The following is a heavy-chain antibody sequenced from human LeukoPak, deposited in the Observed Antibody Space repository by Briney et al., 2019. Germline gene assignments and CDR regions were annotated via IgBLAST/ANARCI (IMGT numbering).Heavy chain of an antibody. CDR1: GGSFSGYY. CDR3: ARGEAFWSGYYIRRYYYYMDV. D-gene: IGHD3-3*01. Sequence: PSXXLSLTCAVYGGSFSGYYWSWIRQPPGKGLEWIGEINHSGSTNYNPSLKIRVTISVDTSKNQFSLKLSSVTAADTAVYYCARGEAFWSGYYIRRYYYYMDVWGKGTTVTVSS. V-gene: IGHV4-34*01. CDR2: INHSGST. J-gene: IGHJ6*03.